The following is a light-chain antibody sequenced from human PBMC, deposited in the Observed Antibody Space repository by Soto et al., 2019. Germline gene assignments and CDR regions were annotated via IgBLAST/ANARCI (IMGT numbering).Light chain of an antibody. J-gene: IGLJ3*02. V-gene: IGLV2-14*01. CDR3: SSYTSSRTLG. CDR2: EVS. CDR1: SSDVGGYNY. Sequence: QSALTQPASVSGSPGQSITISCTGTSSDVGGYNYVSWYQQHPGKAPKLMIYEVSNRPSGVSNRFSGSKSGNTASLTISGLQAEDEGDYYCSSYTSSRTLGFGGGTKLTVL.